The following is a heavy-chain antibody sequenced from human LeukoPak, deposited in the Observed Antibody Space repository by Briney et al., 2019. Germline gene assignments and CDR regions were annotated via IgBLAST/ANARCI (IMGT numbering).Heavy chain of an antibody. V-gene: IGHV3-21*01. Sequence: GGSLRLSCAASGFSFSSYSFNWVRQAPGKGLEWVSSITTTSSYIWYADLVKGRFTISRDNAQNSLYLQMDSLRVEDTAVYYCVREWRGSGTLYYFEHWGQGTLVTVS. CDR2: ITTTSSYI. CDR1: GFSFSSYS. J-gene: IGHJ4*02. CDR3: VREWRGSGTLYYFEH. D-gene: IGHD6-19*01.